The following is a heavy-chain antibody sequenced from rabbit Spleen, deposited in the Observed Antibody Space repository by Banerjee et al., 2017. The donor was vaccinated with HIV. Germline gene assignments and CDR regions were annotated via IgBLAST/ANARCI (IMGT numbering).Heavy chain of an antibody. CDR3: ARDSGTSFSSYGMDL. D-gene: IGHD8-1*01. CDR2: IYAGSTGTT. J-gene: IGHJ6*01. V-gene: IGHV1S45*01. CDR1: GFSFSSSDY. Sequence: QEQLVEYGGDLVQPEGSLTLTCTASGFSFSSSDYMCWVRQAPGRGLEWIACIYAGSTGTTYYANWAKGRFTISKTSSTTVTLQMASLTAADTATYFCARDSGTSFSSYGMDLWGQGTLVTVS.